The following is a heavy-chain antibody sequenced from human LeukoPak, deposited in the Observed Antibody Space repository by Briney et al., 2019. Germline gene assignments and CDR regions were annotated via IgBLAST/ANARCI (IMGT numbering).Heavy chain of an antibody. CDR2: ISSSSTI. D-gene: IGHD6-13*01. CDR3: ARDRGIAAADGAIDY. V-gene: IGHV3-48*01. J-gene: IGHJ4*02. Sequence: PGGSLRLSCAASGFTFSSYSMNWVRQAPGKGLEWVSYISSSSTIYYADSVKGRFTISRDNAKNSLYLQMNSLRAEDTAVYYCARDRGIAAADGAIDYWGQGTLVTVSS. CDR1: GFTFSSYS.